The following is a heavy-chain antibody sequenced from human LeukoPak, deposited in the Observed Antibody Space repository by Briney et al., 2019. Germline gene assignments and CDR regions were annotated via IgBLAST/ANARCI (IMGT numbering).Heavy chain of an antibody. Sequence: ASVKVSCKASGYTFTSYDINWVRQATGQGLEWMGWMNPNSGNTGYAQKFQGRVTMTRNTSISTAYMELSRLRSDDTAVYYCARAPPYSGSYRFDYWGQGTLVTVSS. CDR2: MNPNSGNT. CDR1: GYTFTSYD. D-gene: IGHD1-26*01. J-gene: IGHJ4*02. V-gene: IGHV1-8*01. CDR3: ARAPPYSGSYRFDY.